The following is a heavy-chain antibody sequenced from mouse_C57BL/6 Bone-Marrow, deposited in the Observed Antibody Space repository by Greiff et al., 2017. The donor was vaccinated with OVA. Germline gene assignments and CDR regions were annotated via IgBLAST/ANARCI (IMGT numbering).Heavy chain of an antibody. CDR1: GYAFTNYL. CDR3: ARRFAY. V-gene: IGHV1-54*01. J-gene: IGHJ3*01. CDR2: INPGSGGT. Sequence: VKLMESGAELVRPGTSVKVSCKASGYAFTNYLIEWVKQRPGQGLEWIGVINPGSGGTNYNEKFKGKATLTADKSSSTAYMQLSSLTSEDSAVYFCARRFAYWGQGTLVTVSA.